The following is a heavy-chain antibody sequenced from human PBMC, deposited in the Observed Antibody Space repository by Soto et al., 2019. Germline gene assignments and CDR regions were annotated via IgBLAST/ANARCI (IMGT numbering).Heavy chain of an antibody. V-gene: IGHV3-30*18. J-gene: IGHJ4*02. D-gene: IGHD2-21*01. CDR2: ILYDGSKE. Sequence: PGGSLRLSCTDSGFSFNTYVMDWVRQAPGKGLEWVARILYDGSKEYYADPVKGRFTISRDSSKNTLYLQMDRLRAEDTAVYFCAKGLALMADHWGQGTPVTVSS. CDR1: GFSFNTYV. CDR3: AKGLALMADH.